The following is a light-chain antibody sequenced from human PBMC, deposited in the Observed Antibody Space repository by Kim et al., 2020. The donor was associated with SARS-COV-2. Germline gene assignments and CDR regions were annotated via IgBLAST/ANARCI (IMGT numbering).Light chain of an antibody. V-gene: IGLV6-57*03. CDR1: SGSIASNY. Sequence: GRKVTLACTRSSGSIASNYVQWYQQRPGSAPTTVIYEDNQSPSGVPDRFSGSIDSSSNSASLTISGLKTEDEADYYCQSYDSSNVVFGGGTQMTVL. J-gene: IGLJ2*01. CDR3: QSYDSSNVV. CDR2: EDN.